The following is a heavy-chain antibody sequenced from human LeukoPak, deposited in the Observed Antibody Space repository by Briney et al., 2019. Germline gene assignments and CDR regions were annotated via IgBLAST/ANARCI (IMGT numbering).Heavy chain of an antibody. CDR1: GFTFSSYA. CDR3: AKGVGSARTLFGH. Sequence: QPGGSLRLSCAASGFTFSSYAMSWVRQAPGKGLEWVSAISGSGGNTYYADSVKGRFTISRDNSKNTLYLQMNSLRAEDTAVYYCAKGVGSARTLFGHWGQGTLVTVSS. V-gene: IGHV3-23*01. D-gene: IGHD6-6*01. J-gene: IGHJ5*02. CDR2: ISGSGGNT.